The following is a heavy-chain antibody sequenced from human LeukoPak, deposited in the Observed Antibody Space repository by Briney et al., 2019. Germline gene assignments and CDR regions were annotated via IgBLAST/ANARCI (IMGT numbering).Heavy chain of an antibody. J-gene: IGHJ3*02. CDR1: GGSISNYY. CDR3: AKGGIRSGAFDI. V-gene: IGHV4-59*01. CDR2: FYYSGST. D-gene: IGHD6-13*01. Sequence: SETLSLTCTVSGGSISNYYWSWIRQPPGKGLEWIGYFYYSGSTSYNPSLKSRVTISVATSKNQFSLKLSTVTAADTAVYYCAKGGIRSGAFDIWGQGTRVTVSS.